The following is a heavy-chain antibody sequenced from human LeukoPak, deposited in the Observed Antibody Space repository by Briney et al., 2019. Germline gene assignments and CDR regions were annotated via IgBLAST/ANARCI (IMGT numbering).Heavy chain of an antibody. CDR3: ASDLSGYDYDCLDY. V-gene: IGHV1-3*01. CDR1: GYTFTSYA. J-gene: IGHJ4*02. CDR2: INAGNGNT. D-gene: IGHD5-12*01. Sequence: GASVKVSCKASGYTFTSYAMHWVRRAPGQRLEWMGWINAGNGNTKYSQKFQGRVTITRDTSASTAYMELSSLRSEDTAVYYCASDLSGYDYDCLDYWGQGTLVTVSS.